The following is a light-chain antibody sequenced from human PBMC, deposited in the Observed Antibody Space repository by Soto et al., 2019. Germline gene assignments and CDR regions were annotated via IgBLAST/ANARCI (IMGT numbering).Light chain of an antibody. V-gene: IGLV2-8*01. CDR1: SSDIGTYDY. CDR2: EVN. J-gene: IGLJ2*01. Sequence: QSALTQPPSASGSPGQSVTISCTGTSSDIGTYDYVSWYQQDPGKAPKLMIYEVNKRPSGVPDRFSGSKSGNTASLTVSGLQAEDEADYYCGSYAGGNNVIFGGGTKVTVL. CDR3: GSYAGGNNVI.